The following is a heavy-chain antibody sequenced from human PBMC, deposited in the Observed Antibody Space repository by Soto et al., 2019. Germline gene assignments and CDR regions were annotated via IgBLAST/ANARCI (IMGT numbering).Heavy chain of an antibody. J-gene: IGHJ4*02. CDR1: GGTLSSYA. CDR2: IIPLLGTT. Sequence: QVQVVQSGAEVKRPGSSVKVSCKASGGTLSSYALSWVRQAPGQGLEWMGGIIPLLGTTNHAQKFQGRVTLTADESTTTTYREMSGLRSEATALYYSAGGGRWESLSSGSATIDYWGQGTLVTVSS. CDR3: AGGGRWESLSSGSATIDY. D-gene: IGHD3-10*01. V-gene: IGHV1-69*01.